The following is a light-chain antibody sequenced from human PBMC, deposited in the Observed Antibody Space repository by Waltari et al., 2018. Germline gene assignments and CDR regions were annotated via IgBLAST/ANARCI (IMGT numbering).Light chain of an antibody. CDR2: GAS. J-gene: IGKJ2*01. V-gene: IGKV3-15*01. CDR3: QQYNNWPPMYT. Sequence: EIVLTQSPATLSVSPGERATLSCRASQSVSDNLAWYQQKPGQAPRLLIYGASTRATGITARFSGSGSGTEFTLTISNMQSEDFAVYYCQQYNNWPPMYTFGQGTKLEIK. CDR1: QSVSDN.